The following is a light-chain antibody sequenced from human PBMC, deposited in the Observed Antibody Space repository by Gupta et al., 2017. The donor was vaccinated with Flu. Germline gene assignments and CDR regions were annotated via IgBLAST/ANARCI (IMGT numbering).Light chain of an antibody. CDR3: MQYNKWPRT. CDR2: GTS. V-gene: IGKV3-15*01. J-gene: IGKJ1*01. Sequence: GESVILSCRAGQSIASYLAWYQQKPGQAPRLLIYGTSTRATGIPARFSGSGFGTEFSLTVSSLQSEDFAGYYCMQYNKWPRTFGPGTKVEIK. CDR1: QSIASY.